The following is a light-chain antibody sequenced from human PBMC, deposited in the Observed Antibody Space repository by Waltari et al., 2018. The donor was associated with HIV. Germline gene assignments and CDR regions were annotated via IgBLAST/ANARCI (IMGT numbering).Light chain of an antibody. V-gene: IGLV2-23*02. CDR2: EVS. Sequence: QSALTQPASVSGAPGQSNTIPCTGTSSDVGSYNIVSWYQQHPGKAPKLMIYEVSKRPSWVSNRFSGSKSGNTASLTISGLQAEDEADYYCCSYAGSSTYVFGTGTKVTVL. CDR3: CSYAGSSTYV. J-gene: IGLJ1*01. CDR1: SSDVGSYNI.